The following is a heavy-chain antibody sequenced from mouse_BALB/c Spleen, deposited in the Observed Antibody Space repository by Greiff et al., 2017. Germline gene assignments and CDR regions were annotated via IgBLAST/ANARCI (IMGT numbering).Heavy chain of an antibody. J-gene: IGHJ3*01. Sequence: EVHLVESGGGLVQPGGSRKLSCAASGFTFSSFGMHWVRQAPEKGLEWVAYISSGSSTIYYADTVKGRFTISRNNPKNTLFLQMTSLRSEDTAMYYCARSGDGYYSWFAYGGQGTLVTVS. V-gene: IGHV5-17*02. CDR1: GFTFSSFG. D-gene: IGHD2-3*01. CDR2: ISSGSSTI. CDR3: ARSGDGYYSWFAY.